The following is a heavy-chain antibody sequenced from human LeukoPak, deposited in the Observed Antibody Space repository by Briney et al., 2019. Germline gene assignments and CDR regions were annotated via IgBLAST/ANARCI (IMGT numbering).Heavy chain of an antibody. V-gene: IGHV4-61*02. CDR3: ARGSVQHKSSISWFDP. D-gene: IGHD6-13*01. CDR1: GGSISSGSYY. J-gene: IGHJ5*02. CDR2: IYTSGST. Sequence: PSETLSLTCTVSGGSISSGSYYWSWIRQPAGKGLEWIGRIYTSGSTNYNPSLKSRVTISVDTSKNQFSLKLSSVTAADTAVYYCARGSVQHKSSISWFDPWGQGTLVTVSS.